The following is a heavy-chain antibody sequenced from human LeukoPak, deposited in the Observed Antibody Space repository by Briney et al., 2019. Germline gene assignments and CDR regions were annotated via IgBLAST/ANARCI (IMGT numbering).Heavy chain of an antibody. D-gene: IGHD2-15*01. Sequence: PGGSLRLSCAASGFTFSRTWMYWVRQAPGKGLVWVSRINSDGSSTTYADSVKGRFTISRDNAKNTAYLQMNSLRAEDTAVYYCARDTQAARFDYWGQGTLVTVSS. V-gene: IGHV3-74*01. CDR2: INSDGSST. CDR1: GFTFSRTW. J-gene: IGHJ4*02. CDR3: ARDTQAARFDY.